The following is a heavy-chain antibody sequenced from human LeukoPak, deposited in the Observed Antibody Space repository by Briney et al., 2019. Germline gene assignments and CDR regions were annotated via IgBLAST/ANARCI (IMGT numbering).Heavy chain of an antibody. CDR2: ISGSGGST. Sequence: GGSLRLSCAASGFTFSSYAMSWVRQAPGKGLEWVSAISGSGGSTYYADSVKGRFTISRDNSKNTLYLQMNSLRVEDTAVYYCARDIAARFNWFDPWGQGTLVTVSS. D-gene: IGHD6-6*01. CDR1: GFTFSSYA. V-gene: IGHV3-23*01. J-gene: IGHJ5*02. CDR3: ARDIAARFNWFDP.